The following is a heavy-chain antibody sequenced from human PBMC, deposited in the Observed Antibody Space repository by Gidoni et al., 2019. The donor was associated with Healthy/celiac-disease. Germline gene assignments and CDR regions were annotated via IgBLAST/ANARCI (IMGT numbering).Heavy chain of an antibody. CDR3: ARGVLSPAAIWKRGGWFDP. Sequence: QVQLQQWGAGLLKPSETLSLTCAVYGGSFSGYYWSWIRQPPGKGLEWIGEINHSGSTNYNPSLKSRVTISVDTSKNQFSLKLSSVTAADTAVYYCARGVLSPAAIWKRGGWFDPWGQGTLVTVSS. D-gene: IGHD2-2*01. J-gene: IGHJ5*02. CDR2: INHSGST. V-gene: IGHV4-34*01. CDR1: GGSFSGYY.